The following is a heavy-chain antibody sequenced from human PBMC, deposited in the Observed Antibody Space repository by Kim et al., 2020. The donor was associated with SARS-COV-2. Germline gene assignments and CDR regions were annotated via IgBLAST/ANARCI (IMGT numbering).Heavy chain of an antibody. D-gene: IGHD3-10*01. CDR1: GFTFSSYG. V-gene: IGHV3-33*01. CDR3: ATDLTSTTSGSF. J-gene: IGHJ4*02. Sequence: GGSLRLSCAASGFTFSSYGMHWVRQAPGKGLEWVALIWYDGTNKYYADSVKGRFTISRDNSKKTLYLQMNSLRAEDTAVYYCATDLTSTTSGSFGGQGTL. CDR2: IWYDGTNK.